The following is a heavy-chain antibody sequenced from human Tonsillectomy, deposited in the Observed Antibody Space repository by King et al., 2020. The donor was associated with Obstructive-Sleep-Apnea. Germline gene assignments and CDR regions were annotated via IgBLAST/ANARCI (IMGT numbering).Heavy chain of an antibody. D-gene: IGHD3-10*01. V-gene: IGHV5-51*01. CDR2: IYPGDSDT. CDR3: ARRTKIMRFGESYYFDY. CDR1: GYSFTSYW. Sequence: QLVQSGAEVKKPGESLKISCKGSGYSFTSYWIGWVRQMPGKGLEWMGIIYPGDSDTRYSPSFQGQVTISADKSISTAYLQWSSLKASDTAMYYCARRTKIMRFGESYYFDYWGQGTLVTVSS. J-gene: IGHJ4*02.